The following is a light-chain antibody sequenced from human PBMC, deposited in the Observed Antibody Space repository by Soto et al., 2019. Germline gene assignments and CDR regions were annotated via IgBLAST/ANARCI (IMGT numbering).Light chain of an antibody. Sequence: QSVLTQPPSASGSPGQTVTISCTGTSSDVGSYKYVSWYQQHPGRAPKLVIYEVSKRPSGVPDRFSGSKSGNPASLAVSGLQAEDEADSYCSSFAGSNNGIFGGGTKLTVL. CDR3: SSFAGSNNGI. V-gene: IGLV2-8*01. J-gene: IGLJ2*01. CDR1: SSDVGSYKY. CDR2: EVS.